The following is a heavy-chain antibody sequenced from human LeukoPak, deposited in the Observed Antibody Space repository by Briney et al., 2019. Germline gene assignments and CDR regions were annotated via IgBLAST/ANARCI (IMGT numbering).Heavy chain of an antibody. CDR2: IRGDGSTA. V-gene: IGHV3-74*01. CDR3: ARASTTVPNLLDY. Sequence: GGSLRLSCAAAGFTFSTYWMHWVRQAPGKGLVWVSRIRGDGSTAIYADSVKGRFTISRDNSKNTLYLQASSLRAEDTAVYYCARASTTVPNLLDYWGQGTLVTVSS. J-gene: IGHJ4*02. D-gene: IGHD4-17*01. CDR1: GFTFSTYW.